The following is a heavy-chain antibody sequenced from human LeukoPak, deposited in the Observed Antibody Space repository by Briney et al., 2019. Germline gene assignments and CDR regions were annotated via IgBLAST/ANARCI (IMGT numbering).Heavy chain of an antibody. D-gene: IGHD4-23*01. V-gene: IGHV4-39*01. Sequence: SETLSLTCTVSGGSISRNNYYWGWIRQPPGKGLEWIGCIYYSGSTYYNPSLKSRLTISVDTSRTQFSLNLGSVTAADTAVYYCARHSPVPTVVTPGLIDYWGQGTLVTVSS. CDR3: ARHSPVPTVVTPGLIDY. J-gene: IGHJ4*02. CDR1: GGSISRNNYY. CDR2: IYYSGST.